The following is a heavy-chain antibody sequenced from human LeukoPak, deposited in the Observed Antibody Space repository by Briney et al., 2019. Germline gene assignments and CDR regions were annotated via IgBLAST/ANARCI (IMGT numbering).Heavy chain of an antibody. CDR3: ARGVTIFGVVISPFDY. Sequence: GGSLRLSCAASGFTVNSNYMSWVRQAPGKGLEWVSVVYSGGSTYYADSVKGRFTISRDNSKNTLYLQMNSLRAEDTVVYYCARGVTIFGVVISPFDYWGQGTLVIVSS. J-gene: IGHJ4*02. CDR2: VYSGGST. D-gene: IGHD3-3*01. V-gene: IGHV3-66*02. CDR1: GFTVNSNY.